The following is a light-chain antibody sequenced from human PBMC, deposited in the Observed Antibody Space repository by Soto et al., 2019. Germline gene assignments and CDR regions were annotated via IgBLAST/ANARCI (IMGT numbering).Light chain of an antibody. Sequence: QSALTQPASLSGSPGQSITISCTGTSSDVGGYNYVSWYQQHPGKATKLMIYDVSNRPSGVSNRFSGSKSGHTASLTISGRQADDESDYYCSSYTGSSTPLVFGGGTTLTVL. CDR3: SSYTGSSTPLV. J-gene: IGLJ2*01. V-gene: IGLV2-14*01. CDR2: DVS. CDR1: SSDVGGYNY.